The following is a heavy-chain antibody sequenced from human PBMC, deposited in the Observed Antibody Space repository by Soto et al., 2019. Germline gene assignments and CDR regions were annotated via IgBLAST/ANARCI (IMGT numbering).Heavy chain of an antibody. J-gene: IGHJ5*02. Sequence: SETLSLTCTVSGGSLSGGSYYWNWIRQPPGKQMEWMGYIYDSGATKYNPSLKSRVTISQDTSKNQFSLKMNSVTPSDTAVYYCARDWGPYWFDPWGQG. CDR2: IYDSGAT. CDR3: ARDWGPYWFDP. D-gene: IGHD3-16*01. V-gene: IGHV4-61*01. CDR1: GGSLSGGSYY.